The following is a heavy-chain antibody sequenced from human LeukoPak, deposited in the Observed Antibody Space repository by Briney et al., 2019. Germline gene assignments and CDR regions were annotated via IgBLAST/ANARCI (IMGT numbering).Heavy chain of an antibody. J-gene: IGHJ2*01. CDR3: ARDQAAVTTPLDWSFAL. Sequence: ASVKVSCKASGYTFTSYGISWVRQAPGQGLEWMGWISAYNGNTNYAQKFQGRVTITRDTSTSTLYMELSSLRSEDTAVYYCARDQAAVTTPLDWSFALWGRGTLVTVSS. CDR1: GYTFTSYG. CDR2: ISAYNGNT. V-gene: IGHV1-18*01. D-gene: IGHD4-17*01.